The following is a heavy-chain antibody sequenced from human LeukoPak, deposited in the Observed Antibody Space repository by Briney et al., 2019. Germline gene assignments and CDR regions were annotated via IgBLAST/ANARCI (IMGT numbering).Heavy chain of an antibody. D-gene: IGHD2-2*01. CDR1: GFTFSTYA. Sequence: GGSLRLSCAASGFTFSTYAMSYVRQVPGKGLAWVSAISGSDPGTYYADSVKGRFTISRDNSRNTLHLQMNSLRVEDTAIYYCAKGNAGHCTGTTCYPFDYWGQGTLVTVSS. J-gene: IGHJ4*02. CDR3: AKGNAGHCTGTTCYPFDY. CDR2: ISGSDPGT. V-gene: IGHV3-23*01.